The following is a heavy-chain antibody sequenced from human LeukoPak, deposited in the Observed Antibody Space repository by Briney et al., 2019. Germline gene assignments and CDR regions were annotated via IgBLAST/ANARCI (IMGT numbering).Heavy chain of an antibody. CDR3: VRDESRQLVRGFDY. Sequence: PGGSRRLSCAASGFTFSNYWMSWVRQAPGKGLEWVANIKQDGSEKYYEDSVKGRFTISRDNAKNSLYLQMNSLRAEDTAVYYCVRDESRQLVRGFDYWGQGTLVTVSS. CDR2: IKQDGSEK. J-gene: IGHJ4*02. CDR1: GFTFSNYW. D-gene: IGHD6-13*01. V-gene: IGHV3-7*04.